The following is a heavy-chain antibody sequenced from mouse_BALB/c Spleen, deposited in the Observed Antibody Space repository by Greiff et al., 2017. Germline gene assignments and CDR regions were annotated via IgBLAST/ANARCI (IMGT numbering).Heavy chain of an antibody. CDR2: IYPSDSYT. Sequence: QVQPQQPGAELVRPGASVKLSCKASGYTFTSYWINWVKQRPGQGLEWIGNIYPSDSYTNYNQKFKDKATLTVDKSSSTAYMQLSSPTSEDSAVYYCTRPHSGSSYDYAMDYWGQGTSVTVSS. CDR1: GYTFTSYW. D-gene: IGHD1-1*01. CDR3: TRPHSGSSYDYAMDY. J-gene: IGHJ4*01. V-gene: IGHV1-69*02.